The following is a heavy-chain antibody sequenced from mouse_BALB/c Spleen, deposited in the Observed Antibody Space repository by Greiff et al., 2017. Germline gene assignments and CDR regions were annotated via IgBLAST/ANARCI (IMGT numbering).Heavy chain of an antibody. CDR1: GFSLTSYG. V-gene: IGHV2-3*01. CDR3: AKAVTTATSAWFAY. D-gene: IGHD1-2*01. J-gene: IGHJ3*01. Sequence: VQRVESGPGLVAPSQSLSITCTVSGFSLTSYGVSWVRQPPGKGLEWLGVIWGDGSTNYHSALISRLSISKDNSKSQVFLKLNSLQTDDTATYYCAKAVTTATSAWFAYWGQGTLVTVSA. CDR2: IWGDGST.